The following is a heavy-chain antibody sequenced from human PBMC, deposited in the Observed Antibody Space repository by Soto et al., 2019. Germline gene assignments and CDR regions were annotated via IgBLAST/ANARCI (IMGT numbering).Heavy chain of an antibody. CDR1: GGSFRNSA. V-gene: IGHV1-69*01. Sequence: QVQLVQSGAEVKKPGSSVKVSCKASGGSFRNSAINWVRQTLGQGLEWLGGFIPVYRTLNYAQKFQGRVTITADESTGTAYMTLSSLASDDTAVYYCATGVIWIGYFTVDSWGQGTRVTVSS. J-gene: IGHJ4*02. CDR3: ATGVIWIGYFTVDS. CDR2: FIPVYRTL. D-gene: IGHD3-3*01.